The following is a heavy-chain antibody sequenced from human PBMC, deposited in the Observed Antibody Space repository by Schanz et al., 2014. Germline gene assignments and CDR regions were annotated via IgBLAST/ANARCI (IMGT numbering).Heavy chain of an antibody. CDR3: ARKMKIGVYGGKGHDSLDI. D-gene: IGHD4-17*01. Sequence: EVQLVQSGGGLVQPGGSLRLSCAASGFTFSSHWMHWVRQDPGKGLVWVARINSVGSNTDYADSVTGRFTISRDNAKNTLYLQMNTLRAEDTAIYYCARKMKIGVYGGKGHDSLDIWGQGTTXTVSS. CDR2: INSVGSNT. J-gene: IGHJ3*02. V-gene: IGHV3-74*01. CDR1: GFTFSSHW.